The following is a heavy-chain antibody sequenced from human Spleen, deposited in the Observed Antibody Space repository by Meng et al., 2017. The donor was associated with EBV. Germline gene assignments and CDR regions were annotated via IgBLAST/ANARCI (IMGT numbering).Heavy chain of an antibody. D-gene: IGHD6-13*01. V-gene: IGHV7-4-1*02. CDR1: GSPVSEHA. J-gene: IGHJ5*02. Sequence: QVRLVQCCYECKKPGSSGKFSCRASGSPVSEHARHWMRQAPGQGLEWMGWINTKTGKPTYALGFRGRIGISLDTSVSTVYLQMSDLKAEDTAMYYCARDEFASAGTLVWFDPWGQGTLVTVSS. CDR2: INTKTGKP. CDR3: ARDEFASAGTLVWFDP.